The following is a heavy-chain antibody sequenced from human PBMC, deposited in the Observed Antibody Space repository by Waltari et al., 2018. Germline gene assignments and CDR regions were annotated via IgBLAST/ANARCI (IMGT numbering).Heavy chain of an antibody. D-gene: IGHD1-1*01. CDR1: GYTFTSYD. J-gene: IGHJ5*02. CDR2: MHPKSWNT. CDR3: ARARTGTTRGGWFDP. V-gene: IGHV1-8*03. Sequence: QVQLVQSGAEVKKPGASVKVSCKASGYTFTSYDINWVRPASGKGLEWRGWMHPKSWNTGYAQKFQGRVTITRNTSRSTAYMERSSRRSEETAVYYSARARTGTTRGGWFDPWGQGTLVTVSS.